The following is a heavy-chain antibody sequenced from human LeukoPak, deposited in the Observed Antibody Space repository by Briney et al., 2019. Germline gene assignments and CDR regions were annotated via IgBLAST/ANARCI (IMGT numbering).Heavy chain of an antibody. CDR3: ARDAYYYDSSGYSFDP. J-gene: IGHJ5*02. CDR2: IYYSGST. CDR1: GGSISSSSYY. D-gene: IGHD3-22*01. Sequence: SETLSLTCTVSGGSISSSSYYWGWLRQPPGKGLEWIGSIYYSGSTYYNPSLKSRVTISVDTSKNQFSLKLSSVTAADTAVYYCARDAYYYDSSGYSFDPWGQGTLVTVSS. V-gene: IGHV4-39*07.